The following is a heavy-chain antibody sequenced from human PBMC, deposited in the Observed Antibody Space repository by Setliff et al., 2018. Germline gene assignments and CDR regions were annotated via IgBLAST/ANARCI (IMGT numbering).Heavy chain of an antibody. D-gene: IGHD4-4*01. J-gene: IGHJ4*02. CDR2: IRSRPDNYAT. Sequence: LRLSCAASGFTFSGSALHWVRPASGKGMEWVGRIRSRPDNYATAYDASVKGRFTISRDNSKNTAYLQMNSLRAEDTAIYFCAKDRLTIATLDYWGQGTLVTAAS. CDR3: AKDRLTIATLDY. CDR1: GFTFSGSA. V-gene: IGHV3-73*01.